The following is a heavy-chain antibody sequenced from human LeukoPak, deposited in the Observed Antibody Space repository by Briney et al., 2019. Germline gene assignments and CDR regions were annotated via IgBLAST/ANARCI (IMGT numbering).Heavy chain of an antibody. CDR3: ARGGVDSSGYYYLFDY. V-gene: IGHV4-4*07. CDR2: IYISGST. D-gene: IGHD3-22*01. CDR1: GDSIGSYY. Sequence: PSETLSLTCTVSGDSIGSYYWSWIRQPAGKGLEWIGRIYISGSTNYNPSLKSRVTISVDKSKNQFSLNLRSVTAADTAVYYCARGGVDSSGYYYLFDYWGQGSLVTVSS. J-gene: IGHJ4*02.